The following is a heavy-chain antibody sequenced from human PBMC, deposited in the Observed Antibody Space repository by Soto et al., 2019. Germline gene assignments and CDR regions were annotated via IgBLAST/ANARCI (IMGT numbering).Heavy chain of an antibody. CDR3: ARDYYDSSGYHTPFDY. J-gene: IGHJ4*02. CDR2: ISSSSSTI. V-gene: IGHV3-48*02. Sequence: GGSLRLSCAASGFTFSSYSMNWVRQAPGKGLEWVSYISSSSSTIYYADSVKGRFTISRDNAKNSLYLQMNSLRDEDTAVYYCARDYYDSSGYHTPFDYWGQGTLVTVSS. D-gene: IGHD3-22*01. CDR1: GFTFSSYS.